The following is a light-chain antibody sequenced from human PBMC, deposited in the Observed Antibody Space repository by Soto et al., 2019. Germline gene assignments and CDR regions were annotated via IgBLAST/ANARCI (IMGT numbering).Light chain of an antibody. CDR1: KNDIGVYDF. Sequence: QSFLTHPPSASGSPGQSGTISCTGTKNDIGVYDFVSWYQHHPGKAPRLIIYEVVQRPSGVPDRFSGSKSGNTASLTVSGLQAADEADYFCKSYAGSNTYVFGSGTKVTVL. V-gene: IGLV2-8*01. CDR3: KSYAGSNTYV. J-gene: IGLJ1*01. CDR2: EVV.